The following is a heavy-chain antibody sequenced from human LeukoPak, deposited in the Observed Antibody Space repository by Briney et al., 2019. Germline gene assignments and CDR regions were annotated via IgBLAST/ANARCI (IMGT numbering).Heavy chain of an antibody. Sequence: GGSLRLSCAASGFTFSSYSMNWVRQAPGKGLEWVSSISSSSSYIYYADSVKGRFTISRDNAKNSLYLQMNSLRAEDTAVYYCARTSSSWSYYYYFGMDVWGQGTTVTVSS. V-gene: IGHV3-21*01. CDR2: ISSSSSYI. J-gene: IGHJ6*02. CDR1: GFTFSSYS. CDR3: ARTSSSWSYYYYFGMDV. D-gene: IGHD6-13*01.